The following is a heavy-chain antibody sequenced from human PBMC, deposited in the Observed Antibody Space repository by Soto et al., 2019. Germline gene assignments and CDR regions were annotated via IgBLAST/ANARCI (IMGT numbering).Heavy chain of an antibody. J-gene: IGHJ4*02. CDR2: TRDRANSYTT. D-gene: IGHD6-6*01. CDR3: VRDSGRGSSNFDY. V-gene: IGHV3-72*01. CDR1: GFSFSDHY. Sequence: EVQLVESGGGLVQPGGSLRLSCAVSGFSFSDHYMDWVRQAPGKGLEWVGRTRDRANSYTTEYAASVKGRFTISRDDSKNSLYLQMNSLKTEDTAVYYCVRDSGRGSSNFDYWGQGSLVTVSS.